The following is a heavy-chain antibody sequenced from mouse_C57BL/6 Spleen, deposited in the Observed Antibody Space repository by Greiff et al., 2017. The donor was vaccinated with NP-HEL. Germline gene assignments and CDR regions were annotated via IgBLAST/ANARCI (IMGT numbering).Heavy chain of an antibody. CDR3: AREGGYGSSSWYFDV. Sequence: VQLQQPGAELVKPGASVKMSCKASGYTFTSYWITWVKQRPGQGLEWIGDIYPGSGSTNYNEKFKSKATLTVDTSSSTAYMQLSSLTSEDSAVYYCAREGGYGSSSWYFDVWGTGTTVTVSS. D-gene: IGHD1-1*01. CDR2: IYPGSGST. CDR1: GYTFTSYW. V-gene: IGHV1-55*01. J-gene: IGHJ1*03.